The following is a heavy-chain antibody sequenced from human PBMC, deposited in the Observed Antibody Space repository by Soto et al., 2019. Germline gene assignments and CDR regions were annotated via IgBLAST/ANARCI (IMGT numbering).Heavy chain of an antibody. CDR3: ARGVSVAATGSWFDP. V-gene: IGHV1-18*01. CDR2: ISAYNGNT. J-gene: IGHJ5*02. D-gene: IGHD2-15*01. Sequence: GASVKVSCKASGYTFTSYGISWVRQAPGQGLEWMGWISAYNGNTNYAQKLQGRVTMTTDTSTSTAYMELRSLRSDDTAVYYCARGVSVAATGSWFDPWGQGTLVTVSS. CDR1: GYTFTSYG.